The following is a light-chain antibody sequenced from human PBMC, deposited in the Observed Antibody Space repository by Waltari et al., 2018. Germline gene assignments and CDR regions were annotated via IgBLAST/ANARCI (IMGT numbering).Light chain of an antibody. J-gene: IGKJ2*01. CDR1: QSINNN. CDR2: TAS. CDR3: QQSYSTPYT. V-gene: IGKV1-39*01. Sequence: DIQMTQSPSSLSASVGDRVTITCRASQSINNNLDWYQQKPGKAPKLLIYTASSLQSGVPSRFSGRASWPDFTLTITSLQPEDFATYYCQQSYSTPYTFGQGTKLEIK.